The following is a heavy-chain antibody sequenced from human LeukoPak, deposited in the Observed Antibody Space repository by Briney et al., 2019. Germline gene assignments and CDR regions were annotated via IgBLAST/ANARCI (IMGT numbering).Heavy chain of an antibody. CDR3: TRASGYGLIDY. D-gene: IGHD3-3*01. Sequence: SETLSLTCTVSGGSISNSRNYWAWIHQPPGRGLEWIGTIHYSGSTYYNASLKSRLIISLDTSKNQFSLNLFSVTAADTAMYYCTRASGYGLIDYWGQGTLVTVSS. CDR2: IHYSGST. CDR1: GGSISNSRNY. J-gene: IGHJ4*02. V-gene: IGHV4-39*07.